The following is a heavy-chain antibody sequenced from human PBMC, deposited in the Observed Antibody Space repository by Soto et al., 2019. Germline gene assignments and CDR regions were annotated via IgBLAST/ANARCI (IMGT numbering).Heavy chain of an antibody. CDR2: ISGSGGST. Sequence: GGSLRLSCAASGFTFSSYAMSWVRQAPGKGLEWVSAISGSGGSTYYADSVKGRFTISRDNSKNTLYLQMNSLRAEDTAVYYCAIRPTFRRRETTVGDYWGQGTLVTVSS. J-gene: IGHJ4*02. CDR3: AIRPTFRRRETTVGDY. D-gene: IGHD4-17*01. V-gene: IGHV3-23*01. CDR1: GFTFSSYA.